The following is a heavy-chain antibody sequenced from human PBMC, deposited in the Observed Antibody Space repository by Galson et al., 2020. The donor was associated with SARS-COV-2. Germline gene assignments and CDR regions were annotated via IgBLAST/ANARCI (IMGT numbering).Heavy chain of an antibody. D-gene: IGHD6-13*01. V-gene: IGHV3-11*03. CDR1: GFIFRGYY. Sequence: KIGESLKISCTGSGFIFRGYYMTWIRQAPGKGLEWISYINPSSDYTNDADSVRGRFTLSRDNTKTSLFLHLDSLRAKDTAVYYCAWSHKNVWYMFDTWPQAALITVSS. CDR2: INPSSDYT. CDR3: AWSHKNVWYMFDT. J-gene: IGHJ5*02.